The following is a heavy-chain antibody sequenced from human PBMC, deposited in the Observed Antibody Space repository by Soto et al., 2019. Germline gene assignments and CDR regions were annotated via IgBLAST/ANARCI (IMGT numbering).Heavy chain of an antibody. Sequence: EVQLVESGGGLVQPGGSLRLSCAASGFSLSNYWMHWVRQAPGEGLVWVSRIGSDGGGTTYADSVKGRFTISRDNAKNTLYLQMNSLRAEDTAVYYCTRVVDGSAGEFDYWGQGTLVTVSS. CDR2: IGSDGGGT. CDR3: TRVVDGSAGEFDY. J-gene: IGHJ4*02. V-gene: IGHV3-74*01. CDR1: GFSLSNYW. D-gene: IGHD3-10*01.